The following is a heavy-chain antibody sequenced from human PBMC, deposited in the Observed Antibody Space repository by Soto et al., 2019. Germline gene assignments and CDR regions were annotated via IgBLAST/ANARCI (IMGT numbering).Heavy chain of an antibody. V-gene: IGHV3-9*01. CDR1: GFTFDDYA. CDR3: AKDTRYSYAQAAFDI. D-gene: IGHD5-18*01. Sequence: LRLSCAASGFTFDDYAIHWVRQAPGKGLEWVSGISWNSGSIGYADSVKGRFTISRDNAKNSLYLQMNSLRAEDTALYYCAKDTRYSYAQAAFDIWGQGTMVTVSS. J-gene: IGHJ3*02. CDR2: ISWNSGSI.